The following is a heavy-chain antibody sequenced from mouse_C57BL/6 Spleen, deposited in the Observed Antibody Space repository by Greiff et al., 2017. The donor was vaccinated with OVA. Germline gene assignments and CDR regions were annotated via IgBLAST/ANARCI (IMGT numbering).Heavy chain of an antibody. CDR2: IYPRDGST. V-gene: IGHV1-85*01. J-gene: IGHJ3*01. CDR3: ARGGITTVVEEDWFAY. D-gene: IGHD1-1*01. CDR1: GYTFTSYD. Sequence: QVQLQQSGPELVKPGASVKLSCKASGYTFTSYDINWVKQRPGQGLEWIGWIYPRDGSTKYNEKFKGKATLTVDPSFSTAYMGLHSLTSEDSAVYVCARGGITTVVEEDWFAYWGQGTLVTVSA.